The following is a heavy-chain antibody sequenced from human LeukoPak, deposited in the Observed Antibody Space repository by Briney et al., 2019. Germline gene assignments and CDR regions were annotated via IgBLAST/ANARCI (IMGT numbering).Heavy chain of an antibody. CDR2: ISGSGGGT. D-gene: IGHD3-22*01. Sequence: GGSLRLSCAASGFTFSSYAMSWVRQAPGKGLEWVSVISGSGGGTYYADSVKGRFTIFRDNSKNTLYLQMNSLRAEDTAVYYCAKGPYYYDSSGYYDYWGQGTLVTVSS. CDR3: AKGPYYYDSSGYYDY. J-gene: IGHJ4*02. V-gene: IGHV3-23*01. CDR1: GFTFSSYA.